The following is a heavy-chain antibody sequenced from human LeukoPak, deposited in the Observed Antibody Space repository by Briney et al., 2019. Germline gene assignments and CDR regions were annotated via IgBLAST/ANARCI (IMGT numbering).Heavy chain of an antibody. Sequence: QTGGSLRLSCAASGFTFSSYGMHWVRQAPGKGLEWVAVISYDGSNKYYADSVKGRFTISRDNSKNTLYLQMNSLRAEDTAVYYCAKGMGWRGGYYYYYGMDVWGQGTTVTVSS. J-gene: IGHJ6*02. CDR1: GFTFSSYG. CDR2: ISYDGSNK. V-gene: IGHV3-30*18. D-gene: IGHD2-15*01. CDR3: AKGMGWRGGYYYYYGMDV.